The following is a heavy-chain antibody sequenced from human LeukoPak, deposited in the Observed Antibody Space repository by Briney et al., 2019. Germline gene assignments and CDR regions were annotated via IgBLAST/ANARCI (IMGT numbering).Heavy chain of an antibody. CDR3: ARLNSDDTLFDY. CDR2: IYRGGIT. CDR1: GFTVSSNY. Sequence: GGSLRLSCAVSGFTVSSNYMNWVRQAPGKGLEWVSVIYRGGITYYADSVKGRFTISRDNSKNPLYLQMNSLRAEDTAVYYCARLNSDDTLFDYWGQGTLVTVSS. D-gene: IGHD4-23*01. V-gene: IGHV3-53*01. J-gene: IGHJ4*02.